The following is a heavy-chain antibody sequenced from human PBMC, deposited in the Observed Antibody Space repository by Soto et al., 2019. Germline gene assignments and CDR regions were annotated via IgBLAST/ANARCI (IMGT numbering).Heavy chain of an antibody. CDR2: IYYSGST. D-gene: IGHD2-2*01. Sequence: PSETLSLTCTVSGGSISSGDYYWSWIRQPPGKGLEWIGYIYYSGSTYCNPSLKSRVTISVDTSKNQFSLKLNSVTAADTAIYYCARDTVTSLTPYQGFYYYGMDVWGQGTTVTVSS. CDR1: GGSISSGDYY. CDR3: ARDTVTSLTPYQGFYYYGMDV. J-gene: IGHJ6*02. V-gene: IGHV4-30-4*01.